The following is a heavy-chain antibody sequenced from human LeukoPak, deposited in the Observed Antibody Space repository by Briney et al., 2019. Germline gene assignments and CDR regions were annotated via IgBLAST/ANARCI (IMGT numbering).Heavy chain of an antibody. J-gene: IGHJ4*02. Sequence: PSETLSLTCAVSGGSISSGSYSWSWIRQPPGMGLEWIGYIYPRGSTYYNPSLKSRVILSLDKSANQFSLNLSSVTAADTAVYYCARFSPRAMENYLDFWGQGTLVTVSS. CDR3: ARFSPRAMENYLDF. D-gene: IGHD2/OR15-2a*01. CDR2: IYPRGST. CDR1: GGSISSGSYS. V-gene: IGHV4-30-2*01.